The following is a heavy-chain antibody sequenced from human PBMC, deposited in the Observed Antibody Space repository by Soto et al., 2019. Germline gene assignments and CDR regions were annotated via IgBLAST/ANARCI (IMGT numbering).Heavy chain of an antibody. D-gene: IGHD3-3*01. Sequence: ASVKVSCKASGFTFTSSAMQWVRQARGQRLEWIGWIVVGSGNTNYAQKFQERVTITRDMSTSTAYMELSSLRSEDTAVYYCAALTTEDDFWSGYDYWGQGTLVTVSS. CDR1: GFTFTSSA. CDR3: AALTTEDDFWSGYDY. CDR2: IVVGSGNT. J-gene: IGHJ4*02. V-gene: IGHV1-58*02.